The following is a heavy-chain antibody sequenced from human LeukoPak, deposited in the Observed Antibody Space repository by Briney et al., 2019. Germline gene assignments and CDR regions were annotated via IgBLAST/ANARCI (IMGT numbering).Heavy chain of an antibody. CDR2: IYYSGST. D-gene: IGHD2-8*01. V-gene: IGHV4-39*01. Sequence: SETLSLTCTVSGGSISSSSYYWGWIRQPPGKGLEWIGSIYYSGSTYYNPSLKSRVTISVDTSKNQFSLKLSSVTAADTAVYYCARLPDIVLMVYATSGLGAFDIWGQGTMVTVSS. J-gene: IGHJ3*02. CDR3: ARLPDIVLMVYATSGLGAFDI. CDR1: GGSISSSSYY.